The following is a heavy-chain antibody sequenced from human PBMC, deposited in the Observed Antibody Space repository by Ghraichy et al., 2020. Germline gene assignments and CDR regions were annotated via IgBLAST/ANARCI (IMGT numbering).Heavy chain of an antibody. CDR2: IHPDGSLI. D-gene: IGHD3/OR15-3a*01. CDR3: ASWTSINEHY. CDR1: GFTFSNFW. V-gene: IGHV3-7*01. Sequence: GGSLRLSCVASGFTFSNFWMNWVRQAPGKGLEWVANIHPDGSLIRYVDSVRGRFTVSRDNAKNSLYLQMNSLRVEDTAIYYCASWTSINEHYWGQGTLVTVSS. J-gene: IGHJ4*02.